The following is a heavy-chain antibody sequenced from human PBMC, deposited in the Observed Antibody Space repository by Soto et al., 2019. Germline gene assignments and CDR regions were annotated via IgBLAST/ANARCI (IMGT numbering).Heavy chain of an antibody. CDR2: IKSKAHGGTT. CDR1: GFAFSNAW. D-gene: IGHD5-18*01. CDR3: STDSDTAKIFVHLDY. V-gene: IGHV3-15*07. Sequence: EVQLVESGGGLVKPGGSLRLSCAASGFAFSNAWINWVRQAPGKGLEWVGRIKSKAHGGTTDFAAPVRGRFAITRDDSITLLYMQMNSLNTAATDVYYCSTDSDTAKIFVHLDYWGHGTLVTVSS. J-gene: IGHJ4*01.